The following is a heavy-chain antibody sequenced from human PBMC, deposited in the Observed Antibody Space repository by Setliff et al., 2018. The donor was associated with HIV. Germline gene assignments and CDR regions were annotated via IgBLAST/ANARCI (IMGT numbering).Heavy chain of an antibody. Sequence: SETLSLTCIVSGGSINSSSYYWAWIRQPPGKGLEWIGSIYYSGSTYYNPSLKSRGTMSVDTSKNQFSLNLISVTAADTAVYYCVRMESTRPPRGLDYWGPGTLVTVSS. D-gene: IGHD6-6*01. CDR3: VRMESTRPPRGLDY. J-gene: IGHJ4*02. CDR1: GGSINSSSYY. V-gene: IGHV4-39*01. CDR2: IYYSGST.